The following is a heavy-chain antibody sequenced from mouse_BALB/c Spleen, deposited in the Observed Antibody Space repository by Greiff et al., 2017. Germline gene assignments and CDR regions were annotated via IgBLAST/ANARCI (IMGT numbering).Heavy chain of an antibody. J-gene: IGHJ4*01. Sequence: QVQLKQSGAELARPGASVKMSCKASGYTFTSYTMHWVKQRPGQGLEWIGYINPSSGYTNYNQKFKDKATLTADKSSSTAYMQLSSLTSEDSAVYYCARGDYGSSYAMDYWGQGTSVTVSS. CDR2: INPSSGYT. CDR3: ARGDYGSSYAMDY. CDR1: GYTFTSYT. D-gene: IGHD1-1*01. V-gene: IGHV1-4*01.